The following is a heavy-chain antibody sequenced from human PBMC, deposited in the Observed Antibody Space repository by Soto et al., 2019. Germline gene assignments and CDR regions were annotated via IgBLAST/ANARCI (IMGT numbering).Heavy chain of an antibody. CDR3: ARATHTGYSSSWTDFDY. Sequence: SSETLSLTCTVSGGSISSYYWSWIRQPPGKGLEWIGYIYYSGSTNYNPSLKSRVTISVDTSKNQFSLKLSSVTAADTAVYYCARATHTGYSSSWTDFDYWGQGTLVTVSS. CDR2: IYYSGST. CDR1: GGSISSYY. J-gene: IGHJ4*02. V-gene: IGHV4-59*01. D-gene: IGHD6-13*01.